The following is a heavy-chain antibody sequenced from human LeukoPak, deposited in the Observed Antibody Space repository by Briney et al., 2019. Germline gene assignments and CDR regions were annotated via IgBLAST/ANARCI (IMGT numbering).Heavy chain of an antibody. CDR1: GYTFTNYG. CDR3: ARGDCSGVSCYLPEYFRH. J-gene: IGHJ1*01. CDR2: ISAYNDNT. D-gene: IGHD2-15*01. V-gene: IGHV1-18*01. Sequence: ASVKVSCKASGYTFTNYGITWVRQAPGQGLEWMGWISAYNDNTHYAQNLQGRVTMTTDTSTSTAYMELRSLRSDDTAVYYCARGDCSGVSCYLPEYFRHWGRGTLVTVSS.